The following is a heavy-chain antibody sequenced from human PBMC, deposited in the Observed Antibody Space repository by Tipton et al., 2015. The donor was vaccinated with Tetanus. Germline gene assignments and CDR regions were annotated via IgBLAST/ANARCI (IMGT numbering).Heavy chain of an antibody. CDR1: GYTFTSYG. J-gene: IGHJ3*02. Sequence: QSGAEVKKPGASVKVSCKASGYTFTSYGISWVRQAPGQGLEWMGWISAYNGNTNYAQKLQGRVTMTTDTSTSTAYMELRSLRSDDTAVYYCARDLSITKIVVVSAFDIWGQGTMVTVSS. CDR2: ISAYNGNT. CDR3: ARDLSITKIVVVSAFDI. V-gene: IGHV1-18*01. D-gene: IGHD3-22*01.